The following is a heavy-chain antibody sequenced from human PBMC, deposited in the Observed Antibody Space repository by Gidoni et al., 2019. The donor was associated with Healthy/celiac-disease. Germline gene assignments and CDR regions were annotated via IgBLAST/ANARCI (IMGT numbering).Heavy chain of an antibody. CDR2: IYYSGIT. V-gene: IGHV4-31*03. CDR1: GGSISSGGYY. D-gene: IGHD4-17*01. J-gene: IGHJ4*02. CDR3: ARDRVDPYGDYSLFDY. Sequence: QVQLQESGPGLVTPSQTLSLTCTVSGGSISSGGYYWSWIRQHPGKGLEWIGSIYYSGITCSNPSLKSRVTISVDTSKNQFSLKLSSVTAADTAVYYCARDRVDPYGDYSLFDYWGQGTLVTVSS.